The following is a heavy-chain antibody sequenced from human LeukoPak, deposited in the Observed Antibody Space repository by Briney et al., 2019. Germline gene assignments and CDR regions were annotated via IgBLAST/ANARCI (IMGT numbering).Heavy chain of an antibody. D-gene: IGHD5-12*01. CDR3: MRGGYGGYDSPIYYYYMDV. CDR2: IDTSGTT. Sequence: PSETLSLTCTVSGGSISSYYWSWIRQPAGKGLEWIGRIDTSGTTKNNPSLKSRVPMSLVTPKNQLLLKLRSVTAADMAVFYCMRGGYGGYDSPIYYYYMDVWGEGTTVIVSS. V-gene: IGHV4-4*07. J-gene: IGHJ6*03. CDR1: GGSISSYY.